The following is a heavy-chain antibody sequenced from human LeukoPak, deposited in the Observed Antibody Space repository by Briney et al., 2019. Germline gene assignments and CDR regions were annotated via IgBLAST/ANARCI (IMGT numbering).Heavy chain of an antibody. CDR1: GYSFTGYY. D-gene: IGHD5-18*01. J-gene: IGHJ4*02. V-gene: IGHV1-2*02. Sequence: ASVKVSCKASGYSFTGYYMHWVRQAPGQGLEWMGWINPNSGGTNYAQKFQGRVTMTRDTSISTAYMELSSLRSDDTAVYFCARGVRRGYSYGSGDYWGQGTLVTVSS. CDR3: ARGVRRGYSYGSGDY. CDR2: INPNSGGT.